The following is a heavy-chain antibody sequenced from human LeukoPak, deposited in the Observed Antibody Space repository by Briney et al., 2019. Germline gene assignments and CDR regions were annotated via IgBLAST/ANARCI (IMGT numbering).Heavy chain of an antibody. J-gene: IGHJ4*02. Sequence: SETLSLTCAVYGGSFSGYYWSWIRQPPGKGLEWIGEINHSGSTNYNPSLKSRVTISVDTSKNQFSLKLSSVTAADTAVYYCARPVWGSYRYVYYFDYWGQGTLVTVSS. CDR3: ARPVWGSYRYVYYFDY. V-gene: IGHV4-34*01. D-gene: IGHD3-16*02. CDR1: GGSFSGYY. CDR2: INHSGST.